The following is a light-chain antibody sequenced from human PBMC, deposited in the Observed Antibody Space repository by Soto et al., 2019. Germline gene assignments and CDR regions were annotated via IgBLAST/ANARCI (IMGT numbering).Light chain of an antibody. CDR2: GAF. J-gene: IGKJ5*01. CDR1: QSVSSRY. CDR3: QQYGSSPRIT. V-gene: IGKV3-20*01. Sequence: EIVLTQSPGTLALSPGERATLSCRASQSVSSRYLAWYQQKPGQAPRLLIYGAFSRATGIPDRFSGSGSGTDFTLTISRLEPEDFAVYYCQQYGSSPRITFGQGTRLEIK.